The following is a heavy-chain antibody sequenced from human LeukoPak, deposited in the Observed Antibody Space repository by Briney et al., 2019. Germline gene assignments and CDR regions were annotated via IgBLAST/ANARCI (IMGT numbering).Heavy chain of an antibody. J-gene: IGHJ4*02. V-gene: IGHV3-48*03. CDR1: GFTFSSYE. CDR2: ISGSGSTI. Sequence: PGGSLRLSCAASGFTFSSYEMNWVRQAPGRGLEWVSYISGSGSTIYYADSVKGRFTISRDNAKNSLYLQMNSLRAEDTAVYYCARRSWIQLWYGYDYWGQGTLVTVSS. CDR3: ARRSWIQLWYGYDY. D-gene: IGHD5-18*01.